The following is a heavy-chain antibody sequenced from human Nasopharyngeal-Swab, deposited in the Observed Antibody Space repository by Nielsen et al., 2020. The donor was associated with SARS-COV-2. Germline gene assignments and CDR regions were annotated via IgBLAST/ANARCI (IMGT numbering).Heavy chain of an antibody. D-gene: IGHD7-27*01. V-gene: IGHV1-2*04. CDR3: AGYLELGTLFDP. CDR1: GYTFAGYY. CDR2: INPNSGGT. Sequence: ASVKVSCKSSGYTFAGYYMHWVRQAPGQGLEWMGWINPNSGGTNYAQKFQGWVTMTRDTSISTAYMELSRLRSDDTAVYYCAGYLELGTLFDPWGQGTLVTVSS. J-gene: IGHJ5*02.